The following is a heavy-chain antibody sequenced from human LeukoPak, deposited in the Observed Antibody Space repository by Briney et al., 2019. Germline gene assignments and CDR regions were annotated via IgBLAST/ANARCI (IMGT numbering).Heavy chain of an antibody. CDR2: INHNGEMI. V-gene: IGHV3-48*01. J-gene: IGHJ4*02. CDR3: AREGDSSGWYGDH. D-gene: IGHD6-19*01. Sequence: GGSLRLSCAASGFTFSNYVMSWVRQAPGKGLEWVSYINHNGEMIFYPDFVKGRFTISRDNAKNSLYLQMNSLRTEDTAVYYCAREGDSSGWYGDHWGQGTLVTVSS. CDR1: GFTFSNYV.